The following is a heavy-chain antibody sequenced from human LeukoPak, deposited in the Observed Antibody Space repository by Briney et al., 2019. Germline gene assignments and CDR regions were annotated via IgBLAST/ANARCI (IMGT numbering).Heavy chain of an antibody. CDR3: TRASAWYSSSDY. J-gene: IGHJ4*02. CDR2: IRSKAYGGTT. CDR1: GFTFSSYS. V-gene: IGHV3-49*03. D-gene: IGHD6-13*01. Sequence: GGSLRLSCAASGFTFSSYSMNWFRQAPGKGLEWVGFIRSKAYGGTTEYAASVKGRFTISRDDSKSIAYLQMNSLKTEDTAVYYCTRASAWYSSSDYWGQGTLVTVSS.